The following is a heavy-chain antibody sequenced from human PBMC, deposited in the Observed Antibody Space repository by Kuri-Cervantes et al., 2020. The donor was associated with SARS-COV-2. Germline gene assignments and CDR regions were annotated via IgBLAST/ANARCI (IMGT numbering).Heavy chain of an antibody. CDR3: ASSGWDYYDSSGYYYYYYGMDV. CDR1: GFTFTSYS. CDR2: ITRSGSTL. D-gene: IGHD3-22*01. V-gene: IGHV3-48*01. J-gene: IGHJ6*02. Sequence: GESLKISCAASGFTFTSYSLNWVRQAPGKGLEWLSYITRSGSTLHYADSVKGRFTISRDNSKNTLYLQMNSLRAEDTAVYYCASSGWDYYDSSGYYYYYYGMDVWGQGTTVTVSS.